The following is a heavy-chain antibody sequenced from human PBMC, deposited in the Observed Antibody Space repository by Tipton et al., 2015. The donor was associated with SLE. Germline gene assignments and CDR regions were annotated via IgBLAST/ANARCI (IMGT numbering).Heavy chain of an antibody. CDR2: MYYSGST. CDR1: GGSVSSYY. V-gene: IGHV4-59*02. Sequence: TLSLTCIVSGGSVSSYYWSWIRQPPGKGLEWIGYMYYSGSTNYNPSLKSRVTMSIDTSKRQFSLKLSSVTAADTAVYYCARYSDNGVDYWGQGTLVTVSS. D-gene: IGHD5-18*01. J-gene: IGHJ4*02. CDR3: ARYSDNGVDY.